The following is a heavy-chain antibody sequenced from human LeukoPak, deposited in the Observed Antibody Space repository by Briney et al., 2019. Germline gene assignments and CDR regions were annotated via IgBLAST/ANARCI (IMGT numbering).Heavy chain of an antibody. J-gene: IGHJ6*02. D-gene: IGHD3-10*01. V-gene: IGHV3-33*06. CDR3: AKAHYYGSYYGMDV. CDR2: IWYDGSNK. CDR1: GFTFSSYG. Sequence: GGSLRLSCAASGFTFSSYGMHWVRQAPGKGLEWVAVIWYDGSNKYYADSVKGRFTISRDNSKNTLYLQMNSLRAEDTAVYYCAKAHYYGSYYGMDVWGQGTTVTVSS.